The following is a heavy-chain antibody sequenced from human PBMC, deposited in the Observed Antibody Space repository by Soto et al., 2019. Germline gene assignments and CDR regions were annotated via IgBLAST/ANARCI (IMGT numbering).Heavy chain of an antibody. V-gene: IGHV3-33*01. CDR3: ARAPNCGVVVPADIGWFDP. CDR1: GFTFSSYG. Sequence: QVQLVESGGGVVQPGRSLRLSCAASGFTFSSYGMHWVRQAPGKGLEWVAVIWYDGSNKYYADSVKGRFTISRDNSKNTLYLQMNSLRAEDTAVYYCARAPNCGVVVPADIGWFDPWGQGTLVTVSS. CDR2: IWYDGSNK. J-gene: IGHJ5*02. D-gene: IGHD2-2*01.